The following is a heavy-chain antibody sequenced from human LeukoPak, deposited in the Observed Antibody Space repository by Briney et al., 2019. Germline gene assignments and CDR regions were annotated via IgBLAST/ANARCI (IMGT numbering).Heavy chain of an antibody. J-gene: IGHJ4*02. CDR2: INAGNGNT. CDR1: GYAFTSYA. Sequence: ASVKVSCKASGYAFTSYAMHWVRQAPGQRLEWMGWINAGNGNTKYSQKFQGRVTITRDTSASTAYMELSSLRSEDTAVYYCARDSYDSSGYLVGFDYWGQGTLVTVSS. D-gene: IGHD3-22*01. V-gene: IGHV1-3*01. CDR3: ARDSYDSSGYLVGFDY.